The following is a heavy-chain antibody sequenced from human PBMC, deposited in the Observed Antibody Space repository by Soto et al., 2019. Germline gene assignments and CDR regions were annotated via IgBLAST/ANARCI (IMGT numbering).Heavy chain of an antibody. Sequence: QVQLVQSGAEVQKPGSSVKVSCKSSGGTFSSYTISWVRQAPGQGLEWMGRIIPILGIANYGHTFQGRVTITADKSTSTAYMGLRSLGSEDTALYYCAISRVWWWFGELRYYYCYREFWVKGTTVTVSS. CDR2: IIPILGIA. CDR1: GGTFSSYT. J-gene: IGHJ6*03. CDR3: AISRVWWWFGELRYYYCYREF. V-gene: IGHV1-69*02. D-gene: IGHD3-10*01.